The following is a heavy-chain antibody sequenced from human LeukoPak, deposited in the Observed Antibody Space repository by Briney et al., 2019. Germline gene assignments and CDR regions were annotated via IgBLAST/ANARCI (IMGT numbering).Heavy chain of an antibody. Sequence: SETLSLTCTVSGGSISSSSDYWGWIRQPPGKGLEWIGSIYYSGSTYYNPSLKSRVTVSVDTSKNQFSLKLSSVTAADTAVYYCARHFYQFRAASDYWGQGTLVTVSS. CDR1: GGSISSSSDY. V-gene: IGHV4-39*01. CDR2: IYYSGST. J-gene: IGHJ4*02. D-gene: IGHD2-2*01. CDR3: ARHFYQFRAASDY.